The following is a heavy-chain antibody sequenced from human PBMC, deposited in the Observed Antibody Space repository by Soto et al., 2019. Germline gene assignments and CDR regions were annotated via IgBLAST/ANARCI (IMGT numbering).Heavy chain of an antibody. CDR3: AKDIGVRGNISYYFAMDV. J-gene: IGHJ6*02. CDR2: ITWNSEDI. Sequence: TGGSLRLSCAASAFTFDNYAMHWVRQAPGKGLEWVSSITWNSEDIGYADSVKGRFTISRDNAKNSLYLQMNSLRAEDTALYYCAKDIGVRGNISYYFAMDVWGQGTTVTVSS. D-gene: IGHD3-10*01. V-gene: IGHV3-9*01. CDR1: AFTFDNYA.